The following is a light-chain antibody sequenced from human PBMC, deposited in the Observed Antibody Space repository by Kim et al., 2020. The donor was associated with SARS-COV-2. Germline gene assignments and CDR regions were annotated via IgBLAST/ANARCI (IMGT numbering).Light chain of an antibody. CDR3: QQYNSYPLT. V-gene: IGKV1-16*01. CDR2: GAS. J-gene: IGKJ4*01. Sequence: ASVGDRVTITCREHQGIAKDLAWFQQKPGKAPKSLVYGASSLQSGAPSRFSGSGSGTEFTLTITSLQPEDFAAYFCQQYNSYPLTFGGGTKVDIK. CDR1: QGIAKD.